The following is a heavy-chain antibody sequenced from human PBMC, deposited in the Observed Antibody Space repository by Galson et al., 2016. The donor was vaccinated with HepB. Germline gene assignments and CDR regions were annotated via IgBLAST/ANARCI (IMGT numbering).Heavy chain of an antibody. CDR2: SDYSGTT. V-gene: IGHV4-39*01. D-gene: IGHD4-17*01. CDR3: ARPGSFYSDHHEAYDV. CDR1: GDSIRGDYY. J-gene: IGHJ3*01. Sequence: ETLSLTCTVSGDSIRGDYYWGWIRQPPGKGLEWIGCSDYSGTTQYNPSLKSRVPMSVDTSTNQFSLTLTSVTAADTAVYYCARPGSFYSDHHEAYDVWGQGAAVIVSS.